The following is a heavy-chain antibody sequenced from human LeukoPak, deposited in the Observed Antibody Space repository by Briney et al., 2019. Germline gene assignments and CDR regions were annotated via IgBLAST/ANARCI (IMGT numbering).Heavy chain of an antibody. CDR1: GYTFTGYY. Sequence: ASMKVSCKASGYTFTGYYMHWVRQAPGQGLEWMGWINPNSGGTNYAQKFQGRVTMTRDTSISTAYMELSRLRSDDTAVYYCARAGTIDDAFDIWGQGTMVTVSS. V-gene: IGHV1-2*02. CDR3: ARAGTIDDAFDI. CDR2: INPNSGGT. D-gene: IGHD1-14*01. J-gene: IGHJ3*02.